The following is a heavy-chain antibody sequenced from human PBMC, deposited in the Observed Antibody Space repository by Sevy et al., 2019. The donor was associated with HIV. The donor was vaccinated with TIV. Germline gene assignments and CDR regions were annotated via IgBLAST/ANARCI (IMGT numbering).Heavy chain of an antibody. CDR1: GGTFSSYA. CDR3: ARDGIAARFWYFDL. Sequence: ASVKVSCKASGGTFSSYAISWVRQAPGHGLEWMGGIIPILGIANYAQKFQGRVTITADKSTSTAYMELSSLRSEDTAVYYCARDGIAARFWYFDLWGRGTLVTVSS. CDR2: IIPILGIA. J-gene: IGHJ2*01. D-gene: IGHD6-6*01. V-gene: IGHV1-69*10.